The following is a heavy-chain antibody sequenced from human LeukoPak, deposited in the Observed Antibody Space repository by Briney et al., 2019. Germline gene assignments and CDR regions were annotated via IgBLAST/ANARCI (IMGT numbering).Heavy chain of an antibody. V-gene: IGHV3-53*01. CDR2: IYSGVNT. CDR3: ARDLSY. CDR1: GFTVSSNY. Sequence: GGSLRLSCAASGFTVSSNYMSWVRQAPGKGLEWVAVIYSGVNTYYADSVKGRFTISRDNSKNTLYLQMNSLRAEDTAVYYCARDLSYWGQGTLATVSS. J-gene: IGHJ4*02.